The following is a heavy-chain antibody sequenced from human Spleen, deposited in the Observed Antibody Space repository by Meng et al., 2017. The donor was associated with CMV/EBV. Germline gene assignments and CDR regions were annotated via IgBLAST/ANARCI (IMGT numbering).Heavy chain of an antibody. Sequence: GGSLRLSCAASGFLFSSHAIHWVSQAPGKGLEWVAVSPFHGSNKNYADSGKGRFTNTRDNSKNTLYLQMNSLRAEDTAIYYCARVKATAVNNDAFDIWGQGTMVTVSS. D-gene: IGHD4-11*01. CDR2: SPFHGSNK. CDR3: ARVKATAVNNDAFDI. CDR1: GFLFSSHA. V-gene: IGHV3-30*04. J-gene: IGHJ3*02.